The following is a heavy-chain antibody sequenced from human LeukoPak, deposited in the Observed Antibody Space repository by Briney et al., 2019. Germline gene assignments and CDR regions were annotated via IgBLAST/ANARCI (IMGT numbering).Heavy chain of an antibody. D-gene: IGHD3-16*02. V-gene: IGHV3-7*03. CDR1: GFTFSSYG. Sequence: PGGSLRLSCAASGFTFSSYGMSWVRQAPGKGLEWVANIKQDGSEKYYVDSVKGRFTISRDNAKNSLYLQMNSLRAEDTALYYCARDWFTRLRELSPDSAFDYWGQGTLVTVSS. CDR2: IKQDGSEK. CDR3: ARDWFTRLRELSPDSAFDY. J-gene: IGHJ4*02.